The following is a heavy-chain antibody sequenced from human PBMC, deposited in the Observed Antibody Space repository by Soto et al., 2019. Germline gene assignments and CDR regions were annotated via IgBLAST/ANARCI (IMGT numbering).Heavy chain of an antibody. J-gene: IGHJ5*02. CDR2: IYHTGTT. V-gene: IGHV4-30-2*01. D-gene: IGHD2-2*01. Sequence: QVQLQEAGSRLVKTSETLSLTCTVSGGAFSSGGFAWTWIRQPPKKGLEWIGYIYHTGTTSYNPSLRSRVTISVDRSRHQFCLKLTSVTAADPAMYSCASGPRRPAASLPGVLDPWGQGTLVTVSS. CDR1: GGAFSSGGFA. CDR3: ASGPRRPAASLPGVLDP.